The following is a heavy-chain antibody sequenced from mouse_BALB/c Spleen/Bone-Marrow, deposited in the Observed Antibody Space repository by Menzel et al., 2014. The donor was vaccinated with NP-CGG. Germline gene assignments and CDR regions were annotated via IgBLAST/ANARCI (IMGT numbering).Heavy chain of an antibody. Sequence: EVQLQQSGAELVKPGASVKLSYTASGFNIKDTYIHWVKQRPEQGLEWIGGIDPANGNTKYDPKFQGKAPITADTSSNTAYLQLSSLTSEDTAVYYCARDYGRTAWFAYWGQGTLVTVSA. V-gene: IGHV14-3*02. CDR2: IDPANGNT. CDR1: GFNIKDTY. J-gene: IGHJ3*01. D-gene: IGHD1-1*01. CDR3: ARDYGRTAWFAY.